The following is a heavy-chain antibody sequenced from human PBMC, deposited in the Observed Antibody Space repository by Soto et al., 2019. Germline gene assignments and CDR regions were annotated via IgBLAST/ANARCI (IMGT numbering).Heavy chain of an antibody. CDR1: GGSISNFY. J-gene: IGHJ4*02. D-gene: IGHD3-10*01. CDR2: IYYSGTT. Sequence: SSETLSLTCTVSGGSISNFYWSWIRQPPGKGLEWIGYIYYSGTTSYNPSLNSRVTISVDTSKNQFSLKLNSVTAADTAVYYCARESYYGSGATVVGYWGQGTLVTVSS. V-gene: IGHV4-59*01. CDR3: ARESYYGSGATVVGY.